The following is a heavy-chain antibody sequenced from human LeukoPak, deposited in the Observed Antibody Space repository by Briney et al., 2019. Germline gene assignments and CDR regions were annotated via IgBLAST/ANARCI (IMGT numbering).Heavy chain of an antibody. CDR2: INPNSGGT. D-gene: IGHD2-2*01. CDR3: ATDLHCSSTSCLDY. Sequence: ASVKVSCKASGYTFTGYYMHWVRQAPGQGLEWMGWINPNSGGTNYAQKFQGRVTMTRDTSISTAYMELSSLRSEDTAVYYCATDLHCSSTSCLDYWGQGTLVTVSS. J-gene: IGHJ4*02. V-gene: IGHV1-2*02. CDR1: GYTFTGYY.